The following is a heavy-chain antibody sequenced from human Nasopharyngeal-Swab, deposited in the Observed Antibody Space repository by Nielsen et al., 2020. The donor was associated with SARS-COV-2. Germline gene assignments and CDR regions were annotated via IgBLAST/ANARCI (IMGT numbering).Heavy chain of an antibody. V-gene: IGHV3-30-3*01. CDR2: ISYDGSNK. Sequence: RLAPGKVLEWVAVISYDGSNKYYADSVKGRFNISRDNSKNTLYLQMNSLRAEVTAVYYCASNGIRFLEWLLAQPLDYWGQGTLVTVSS. CDR3: ASNGIRFLEWLLAQPLDY. J-gene: IGHJ4*02. D-gene: IGHD3-3*01.